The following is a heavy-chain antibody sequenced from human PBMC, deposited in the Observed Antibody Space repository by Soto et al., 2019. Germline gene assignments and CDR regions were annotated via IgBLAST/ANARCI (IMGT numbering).Heavy chain of an antibody. J-gene: IGHJ6*02. D-gene: IGHD3-16*01. V-gene: IGHV1-3*01. CDR1: GYTFTSYA. CDR3: ARVRGGYYYYGMDV. Sequence: GASVKVSCKASGYTFTSYAMHWVRQAPGQRLEWMGWINAGNGNTKYSQKFQGRVTITRDTSASTAYMELSSLRSEDTAVYYCARVRGGYYYYGMDVWGQGTTVTVSS. CDR2: INAGNGNT.